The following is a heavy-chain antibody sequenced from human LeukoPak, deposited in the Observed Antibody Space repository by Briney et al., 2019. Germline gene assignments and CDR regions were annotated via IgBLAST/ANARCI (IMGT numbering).Heavy chain of an antibody. D-gene: IGHD3-22*01. Sequence: SETLSLTCTVSGGSISSSSYYWGWIRQPPGKGLEWIGSIYYSGRTYYNSSLESRVTISVDTSKNQFSLKLRSVTAADTAVYYCARHGYSDNCGYYSALDYWGQGTLLTVSS. V-gene: IGHV4-39*01. CDR1: GGSISSSSYY. CDR3: ARHGYSDNCGYYSALDY. J-gene: IGHJ4*02. CDR2: IYYSGRT.